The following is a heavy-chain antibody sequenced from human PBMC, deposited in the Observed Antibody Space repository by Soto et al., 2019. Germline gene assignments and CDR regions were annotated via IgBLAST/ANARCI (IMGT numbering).Heavy chain of an antibody. J-gene: IGHJ2*01. D-gene: IGHD2-2*01. CDR3: TTDGYASYFDL. CDR1: GFTLSNAY. CDR2: IGSKADGGTT. Sequence: EVQLVESGGGLVKPGGSLRLSCAASGFTLSNAYMSWVRQAPGKGLEWVGRIGSKADGGTTDYAAPVKVRFTISRDDSRNTLYLKLNSLKIEDTAVYYCTTDGYASYFDLWGRGTLVTVSS. V-gene: IGHV3-15*04.